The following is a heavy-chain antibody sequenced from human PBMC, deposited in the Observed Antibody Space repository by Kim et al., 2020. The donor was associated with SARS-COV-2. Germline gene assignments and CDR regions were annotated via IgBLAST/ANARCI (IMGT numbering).Heavy chain of an antibody. V-gene: IGHV4-59*08. D-gene: IGHD2-15*01. CDR3: AGSRVAATPIHYYYGMDV. CDR2: IYYSGST. Sequence: SETLSLTCTVSGGSISSYYWSWIRQPPGKGLEWIGYIYYSGSTNYNPSLKSRVTISVDTSKNQFSLKLSSVTAADTAVYYCAGSRVAATPIHYYYGMDVWGQGTTVTVSS. J-gene: IGHJ6*02. CDR1: GGSISSYY.